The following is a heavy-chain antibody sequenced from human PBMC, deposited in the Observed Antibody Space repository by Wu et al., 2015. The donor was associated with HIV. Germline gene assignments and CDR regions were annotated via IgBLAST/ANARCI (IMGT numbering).Heavy chain of an antibody. Sequence: QVQLVQSGAEVKKPGASVKVSCKASGYTFIGYYLHWVRQAPGQGLEWMGWIIPNTAGTNYAQKFRGRVTMTGDTSISTAYMELRRLRFDDTAVYYCAFGQAATISDYYYMDVWGKGPQSPSL. V-gene: IGHV1-2*02. J-gene: IGHJ6*03. D-gene: IGHD5-12*01. CDR1: GYTFIGYY. CDR3: AFGQAATISDYYYMDV. CDR2: IIPNTAGT.